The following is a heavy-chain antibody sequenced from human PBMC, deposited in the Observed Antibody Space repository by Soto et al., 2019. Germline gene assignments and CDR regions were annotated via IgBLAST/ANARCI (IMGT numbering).Heavy chain of an antibody. CDR3: ARESVVAATGPFDY. CDR2: IIPIFGTA. Sequence: SVKVSCKASGGTFSSYAISWVRQAPGQGLEWMGGIIPIFGTANYAQKFQGRVTITADESTSTAYMELSSLRSEDTAVYCCARESVVAATGPFDYWGQGTLVTVSS. J-gene: IGHJ4*02. D-gene: IGHD2-15*01. CDR1: GGTFSSYA. V-gene: IGHV1-69*13.